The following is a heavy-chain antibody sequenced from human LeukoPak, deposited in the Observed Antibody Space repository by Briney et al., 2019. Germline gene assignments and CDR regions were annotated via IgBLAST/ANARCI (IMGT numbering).Heavy chain of an antibody. V-gene: IGHV3-74*01. Sequence: PGGSLRLSCAASGFTFRDYGVHWVRQAPGKGLVWVSRINTDGSNTGYADSVKGRFTISRDSAKNTVYLQINSLRAEDTALYYCARAMLDSSGRDYWGQGTLVTVSS. D-gene: IGHD3-22*01. CDR1: GFTFRDYG. CDR3: ARAMLDSSGRDY. CDR2: INTDGSNT. J-gene: IGHJ4*02.